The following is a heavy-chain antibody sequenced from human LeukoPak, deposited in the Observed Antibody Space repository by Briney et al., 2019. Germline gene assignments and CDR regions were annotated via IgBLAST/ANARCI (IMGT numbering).Heavy chain of an antibody. D-gene: IGHD6-13*01. CDR3: ARVVIGSWYWAAAGRIYFDY. Sequence: PGGSLRLSCAASGFTFSSYWTSWVRQAPGKGLEWVANIKQDGSEKYYVDSVKGRFTISRDNAKNSLYLQMNSLRAEDTAVYYCARVVIGSWYWAAAGRIYFDYWGQGTLVTVSS. J-gene: IGHJ4*02. CDR1: GFTFSSYW. CDR2: IKQDGSEK. V-gene: IGHV3-7*01.